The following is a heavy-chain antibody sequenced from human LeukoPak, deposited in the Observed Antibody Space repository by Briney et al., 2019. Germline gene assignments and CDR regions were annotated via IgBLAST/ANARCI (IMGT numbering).Heavy chain of an antibody. CDR3: AKGTRDSTDYPFDY. V-gene: IGHV3-23*01. J-gene: IGHJ4*02. CDR1: GFTFSSYA. D-gene: IGHD2-2*01. Sequence: GGSLRLSCAASGFTFSSYAMSWVRQAPGKGLEWVSAISGSGGSTYYADSVKGRFTTSRDNSKNTLYLQMNSLRAEDTAVYYCAKGTRDSTDYPFDYWGQGTLVTVSS. CDR2: ISGSGGST.